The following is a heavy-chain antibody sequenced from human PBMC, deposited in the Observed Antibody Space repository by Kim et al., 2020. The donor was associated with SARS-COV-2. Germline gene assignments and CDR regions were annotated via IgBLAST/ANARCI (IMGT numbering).Heavy chain of an antibody. Sequence: YADSVKGRFTVSSDNAKNTLYLQRDSLRVEDTALYYCAKDHESSGWPTFDYWGQGVLVTVSS. D-gene: IGHD3-22*01. CDR3: AKDHESSGWPTFDY. V-gene: IGHV3-23*01. J-gene: IGHJ4*02.